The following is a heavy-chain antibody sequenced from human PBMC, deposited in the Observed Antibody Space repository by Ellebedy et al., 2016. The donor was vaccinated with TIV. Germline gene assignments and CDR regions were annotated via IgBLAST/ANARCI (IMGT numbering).Heavy chain of an antibody. Sequence: SETLSLTCTVSGGSISSYYWNWIRQPPGKGLEWIGYIYYSGSATYNPSLKGRVTLSVDMSKNQFSLRLSSVTAADTAVFYCARYRVNHYASGSYYNLFDYWGQGTLVTVSS. D-gene: IGHD3-10*01. CDR2: IYYSGSA. CDR3: ARYRVNHYASGSYYNLFDY. V-gene: IGHV4-59*12. J-gene: IGHJ4*02. CDR1: GGSISSYY.